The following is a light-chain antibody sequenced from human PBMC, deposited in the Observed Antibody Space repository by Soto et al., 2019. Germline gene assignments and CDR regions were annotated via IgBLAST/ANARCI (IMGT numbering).Light chain of an antibody. J-gene: IGKJ3*01. CDR1: QGISNY. V-gene: IGKV1-33*01. CDR3: QQYDNPLVT. Sequence: IRMTQSPSSLSASTGDRVTITCRASQGISNYLNWYQQKPGKAPKLLIYDASNLETGVPSRFSGSGSGTDFTFTISSLQPEDIATYYCQQYDNPLVTVGPGTKVDIK. CDR2: DAS.